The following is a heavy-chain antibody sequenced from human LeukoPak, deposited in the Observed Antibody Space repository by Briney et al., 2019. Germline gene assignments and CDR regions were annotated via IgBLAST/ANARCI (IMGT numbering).Heavy chain of an antibody. V-gene: IGHV3-7*01. CDR3: AELGITMIGGV. D-gene: IGHD3-10*02. CDR1: GFTFSNSW. Sequence: PGGSLRLSCAASGFTFSNSWMTWVRQAPKKGLEWVASINEDGGEIHYVDSVKGRFTISRDNAKNSLYLQMNSLRAEDTAVYYCAELGITMIGGVWGKGTTVTISS. CDR2: INEDGGEI. J-gene: IGHJ6*04.